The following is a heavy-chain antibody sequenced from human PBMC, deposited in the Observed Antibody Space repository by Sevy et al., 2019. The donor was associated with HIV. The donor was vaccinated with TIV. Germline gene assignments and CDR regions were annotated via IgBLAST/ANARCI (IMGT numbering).Heavy chain of an antibody. Sequence: ASVKVSCKASGYTFTGYYMHWVRQAPGQGLEWMGWINPNSGGTNYAQKFQGRVTMTRDTSISTAYMELSRLRSDDTAVYYCARSPGSSGSPIDYWGQGTLVTISS. CDR1: GYTFTGYY. V-gene: IGHV1-2*02. D-gene: IGHD6-19*01. J-gene: IGHJ4*02. CDR3: ARSPGSSGSPIDY. CDR2: INPNSGGT.